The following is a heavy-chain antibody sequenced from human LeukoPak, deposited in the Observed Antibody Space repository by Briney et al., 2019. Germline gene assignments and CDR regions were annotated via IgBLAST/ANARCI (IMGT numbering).Heavy chain of an antibody. D-gene: IGHD4-17*01. CDR1: GFTFLNYW. Sequence: PGGSLRLSCAASGFTFLNYWMSWVRQAPGKWLEWVANIKKDGSEKYYVDSVKGRFTISRDNAKNSLYLQMNSLRAEDTAIYYCVREYDDYTRWEDYWGQGTLVTVSS. J-gene: IGHJ4*02. CDR2: IKKDGSEK. V-gene: IGHV3-7*01. CDR3: VREYDDYTRWEDY.